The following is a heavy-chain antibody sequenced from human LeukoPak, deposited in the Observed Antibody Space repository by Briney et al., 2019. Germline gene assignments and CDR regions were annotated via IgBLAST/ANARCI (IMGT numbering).Heavy chain of an antibody. CDR2: IYTSGSP. D-gene: IGHD3-10*01. V-gene: IGHV4-4*07. J-gene: IGHJ4*02. Sequence: SETLSLTCTVSGGSISSYYWSWIRQPAGKGLEWIGRIYTSGSPNYNPSLKSRVTMSVDTSKNRFSLKLRSMTAADTALYYCARGRSATMFDYWGQGTLVTVSS. CDR1: GGSISSYY. CDR3: ARGRSATMFDY.